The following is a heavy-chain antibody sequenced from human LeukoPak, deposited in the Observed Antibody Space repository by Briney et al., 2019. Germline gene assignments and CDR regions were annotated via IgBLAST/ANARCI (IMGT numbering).Heavy chain of an antibody. CDR2: ISYDGSNK. Sequence: GGSLRLSCVASGFTFRSYGMHWVRQAPGKGLEWVAVISYDGSNKYYADSVKGRFTISRDNSKNTLYLQMNSLRAEDTAVYYCARAFGSYSGSYFDYWGQGTLVTVSS. CDR3: ARAFGSYSGSYFDY. J-gene: IGHJ4*02. V-gene: IGHV3-30*03. D-gene: IGHD1-26*01. CDR1: GFTFRSYG.